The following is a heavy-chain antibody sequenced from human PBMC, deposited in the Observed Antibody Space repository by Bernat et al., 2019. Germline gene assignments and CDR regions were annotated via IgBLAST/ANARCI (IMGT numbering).Heavy chain of an antibody. Sequence: EVQLVESGGGSVQPGGSLRLSCAASGFTFSSYWMHWVRQAPGKGLVWVSRINSDGSSTSYADSVKGRFTISRDNAKNTLYLQMNSLRAEDTAVYYCARGDYGDYYYYGMDVWGQGTTVTVSS. CDR2: INSDGSST. J-gene: IGHJ6*02. CDR3: ARGDYGDYYYYGMDV. V-gene: IGHV3-74*01. D-gene: IGHD4-17*01. CDR1: GFTFSSYW.